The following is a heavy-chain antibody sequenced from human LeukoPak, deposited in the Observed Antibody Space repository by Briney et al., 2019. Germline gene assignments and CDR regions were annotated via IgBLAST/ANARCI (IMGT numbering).Heavy chain of an antibody. Sequence: GGSLRLSCAASGLTFSSYGMSWVRQAPGKGLEWVSFIFSSSTYIYYTDSVKGRFTISRDNARNSLYLQMDNLRAEDTGVYYCARDFYDGFALDYWGQGTLVTVSS. V-gene: IGHV3-21*03. J-gene: IGHJ4*02. CDR2: IFSSSTYI. D-gene: IGHD2/OR15-2a*01. CDR1: GLTFSSYG. CDR3: ARDFYDGFALDY.